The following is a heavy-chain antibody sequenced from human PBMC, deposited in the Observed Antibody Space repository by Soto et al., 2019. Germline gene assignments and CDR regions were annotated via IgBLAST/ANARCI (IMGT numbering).Heavy chain of an antibody. CDR1: GVSLTRGNW. D-gene: IGHD3-22*01. CDR3: ARLVYDTRLNHVYFDL. V-gene: IGHV4-4*02. CDR2: IFHDGTA. Sequence: PSENLSRTCAVSGVSLTRGNWWTWVRQSPQRGLEYIGEIFHDGTANYYPSFERRVAMSVDTSRNQFSLKMTSVTAADTAVYFCARLVYDTRLNHVYFDLWGPRPTVTGSS. J-gene: IGHJ4*02.